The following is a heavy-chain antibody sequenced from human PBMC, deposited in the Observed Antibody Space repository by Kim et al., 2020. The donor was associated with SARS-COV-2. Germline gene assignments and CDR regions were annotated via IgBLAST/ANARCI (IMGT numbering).Heavy chain of an antibody. D-gene: IGHD2-15*01. CDR1: GFTFSSYG. CDR3: ANGDEDIVGVGPDAFDI. J-gene: IGHJ3*02. V-gene: IGHV3-30*18. CDR2: ISYDGSNK. Sequence: GGSLRLSCAASGFTFSSYGMHWVRQAPGKGLEWVAVISYDGSNKYYADSVKGRFTISRDNSKNTLYLQMNSLRAEDTAVYYCANGDEDIVGVGPDAFDIWGQGTMVTVSS.